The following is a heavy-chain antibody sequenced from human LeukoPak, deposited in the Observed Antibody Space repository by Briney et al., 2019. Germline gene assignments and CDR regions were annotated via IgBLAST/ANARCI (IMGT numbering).Heavy chain of an antibody. D-gene: IGHD3-10*01. CDR2: ISGSGTST. CDR1: GYTFNSYA. Sequence: GVSLRLSCTASGYTFNSYAMSWVRQAPGKGLEWVSGISGSGTSTYYADSVKRRFTISRDNSKNTLYLQMNSLRAEDTALYYCAKEPASGSCFDYWGQGTLVTVSS. V-gene: IGHV3-23*01. J-gene: IGHJ4*02. CDR3: AKEPASGSCFDY.